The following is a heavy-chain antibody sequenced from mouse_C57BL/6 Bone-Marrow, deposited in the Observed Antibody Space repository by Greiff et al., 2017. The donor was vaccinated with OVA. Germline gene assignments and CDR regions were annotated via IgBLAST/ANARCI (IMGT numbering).Heavy chain of an antibody. D-gene: IGHD1-1*01. Sequence: QVQLQQPGAALVKPGASVKMSCKASGYTFTSYWITWVKQRPGQGLEWIGDIYPGSGSTNYNEKFKSTATLTVGTSSSTAYMQLSSLTSEDAAVYYCARDDYGSSYSPWFAYWGQGTLVTVSA. J-gene: IGHJ3*01. V-gene: IGHV1-55*01. CDR1: GYTFTSYW. CDR3: ARDDYGSSYSPWFAY. CDR2: IYPGSGST.